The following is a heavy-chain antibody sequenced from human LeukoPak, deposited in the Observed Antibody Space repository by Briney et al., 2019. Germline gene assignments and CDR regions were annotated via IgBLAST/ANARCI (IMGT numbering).Heavy chain of an antibody. CDR3: ARDCSSTTCPKLDY. D-gene: IGHD2-2*01. J-gene: IGHJ4*02. CDR2: IYYSGSTS. Sequence: SQTLSLTCTVSGASISSGGYYWSWVRQHPGKGLEWIGYIYYSGSTSYYNPSLKSRVTISVDTSKNQFSLRLSTATAADTAVYYCARDCSSTTCPKLDYWGQGTLVTVSS. V-gene: IGHV4-31*03. CDR1: GASISSGGYY.